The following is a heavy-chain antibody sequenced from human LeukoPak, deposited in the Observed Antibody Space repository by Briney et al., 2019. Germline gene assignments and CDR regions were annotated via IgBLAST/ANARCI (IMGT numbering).Heavy chain of an antibody. CDR2: IRYDGSNK. Sequence: PGGSLRLSCAASGFTVSSNYMTWVRQAPGKGLEWVAFIRYDGSNKYYADSVMGRFTISRDNSKNTLYLQMNSLRAEDTAVYYCAKESDDSLGYWGQGTLVTVSS. CDR3: AKESDDSLGY. D-gene: IGHD3-22*01. J-gene: IGHJ4*02. CDR1: GFTVSSNY. V-gene: IGHV3-30*02.